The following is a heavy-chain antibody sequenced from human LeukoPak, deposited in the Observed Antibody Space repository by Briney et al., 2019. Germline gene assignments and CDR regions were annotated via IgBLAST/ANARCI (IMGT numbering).Heavy chain of an antibody. CDR3: ARAGLPIYYYYIDV. CDR2: INHNSGGT. CDR1: GYTFTSYD. Sequence: ASVTVSFKASGYTFTSYDFNWVRQAPGQGLEWMGLINHNSGGTNYAQKFHGRVTMTRDTSINTAYMELSRLRSDDTAVYYCARAGLPIYYYYIDVWGKRTTVTISS. J-gene: IGHJ6*03. D-gene: IGHD5/OR15-5a*01. V-gene: IGHV1-2*02.